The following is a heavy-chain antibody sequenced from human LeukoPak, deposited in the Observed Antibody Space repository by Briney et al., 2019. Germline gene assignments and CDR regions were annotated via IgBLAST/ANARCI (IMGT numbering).Heavy chain of an antibody. CDR2: ITSSGATI. D-gene: IGHD5-18*01. V-gene: IGHV3-48*03. CDR1: GFTFSSYE. CDR3: AVRFRGYNCGYNY. Sequence: PAGSLRLSCAASGFTFSSYEMNWVRQAPGKGLDWVSYITSSGATIYYADSVKGRFTISRDNARNSLYLQMNSLRAEDTALYYCAVRFRGYNCGYNYWGQGSLVTVSS. J-gene: IGHJ4*02.